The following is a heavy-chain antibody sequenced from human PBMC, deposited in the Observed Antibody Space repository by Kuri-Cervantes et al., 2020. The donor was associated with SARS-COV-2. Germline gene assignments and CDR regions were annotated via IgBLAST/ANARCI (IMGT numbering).Heavy chain of an antibody. Sequence: ASVKVSCKASGYTFTSYYRHWVRQASGQGLEWRGIINPSGDSTSYAQKFQGRVTMTRDTSTSTVYMELSSLRSEDTAVYYCSRSISGITGTTASCDILGQGTMVTVSS. J-gene: IGHJ3*02. V-gene: IGHV1-46*01. D-gene: IGHD1-20*01. CDR3: SRSISGITGTTASCDI. CDR1: GYTFTSYY. CDR2: INPSGDST.